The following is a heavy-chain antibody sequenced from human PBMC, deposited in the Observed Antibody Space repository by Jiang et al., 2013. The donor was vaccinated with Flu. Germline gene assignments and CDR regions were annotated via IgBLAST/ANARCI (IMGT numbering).Heavy chain of an antibody. CDR3: ARGLGISVNFDY. Sequence: EWIGEINHSGSTNYNPSLKSRVTISVDTSKNQFSLKLSSVTAADTAVYYCARGLGISVNFDYWGQGTLVTVSS. J-gene: IGHJ4*02. D-gene: IGHD2-21*01. CDR2: INHSGST. V-gene: IGHV4-34*01.